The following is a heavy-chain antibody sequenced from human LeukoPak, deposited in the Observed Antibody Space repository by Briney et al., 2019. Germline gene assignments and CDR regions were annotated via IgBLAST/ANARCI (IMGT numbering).Heavy chain of an antibody. CDR1: GGSISSSSDY. CDR2: IYHSGST. D-gene: IGHD3-9*01. V-gene: IGHV4-39*07. CDR3: ASFHWLFGDYYYYGMDV. J-gene: IGHJ6*04. Sequence: SETLSLTCTVSGGSISSSSDYWGWIRQPPGKGLEWIGEIYHSGSTNYNPSLKSRVTISVDKSKNQFSLKLSSVTAADTAVYYCASFHWLFGDYYYYGMDVWGKGTTVTVSS.